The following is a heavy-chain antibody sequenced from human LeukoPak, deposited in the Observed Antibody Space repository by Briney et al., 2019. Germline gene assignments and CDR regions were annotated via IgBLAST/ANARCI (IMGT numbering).Heavy chain of an antibody. D-gene: IGHD1-14*01. CDR1: GFTFSSYW. J-gene: IGHJ4*02. Sequence: GGSLRLSCAASGFTFSSYWMGWVRQAPGKGLEWVANIKQDGSEKYYVDSVKGRFTISRDNAKNSLYLQMNSLRAEDTAVYYCARDPPGGSFDYWGQGTLVTVSS. CDR3: ARDPPGGSFDY. CDR2: IKQDGSEK. V-gene: IGHV3-7*01.